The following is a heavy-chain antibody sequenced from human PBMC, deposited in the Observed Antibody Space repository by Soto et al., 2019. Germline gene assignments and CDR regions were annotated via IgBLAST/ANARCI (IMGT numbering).Heavy chain of an antibody. Sequence: EEQLVESGGDLVQPGGSLSLSCAASGFTVSNNYMSWVRQAPGKGLEWVSLIYSGGSTYYADSVKGRFTISRDSSKNTLYLQMNSLRAEDTAMYYCAAYSHKGYWGQGTLVTVSS. V-gene: IGHV3-66*01. CDR3: AAYSHKGY. D-gene: IGHD3-16*01. CDR2: IYSGGST. CDR1: GFTVSNNY. J-gene: IGHJ4*02.